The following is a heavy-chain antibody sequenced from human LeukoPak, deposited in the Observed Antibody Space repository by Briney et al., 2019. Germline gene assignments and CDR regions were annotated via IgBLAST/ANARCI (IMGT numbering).Heavy chain of an antibody. Sequence: GGSLRLSCAASGFTFSSYGMHWVRQAPGKGLEWVAFIRYDGSNKYYADSVKGRFTISRDNSKNTLYLQMNSLRAEDTAVYYCAKGLTDSGYEPVDYWGQGTLVTVSS. J-gene: IGHJ4*02. CDR3: AKGLTDSGYEPVDY. CDR1: GFTFSSYG. V-gene: IGHV3-30*02. D-gene: IGHD5-12*01. CDR2: IRYDGSNK.